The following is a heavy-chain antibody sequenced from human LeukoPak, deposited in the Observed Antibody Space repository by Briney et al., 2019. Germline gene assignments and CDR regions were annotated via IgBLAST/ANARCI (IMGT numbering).Heavy chain of an antibody. V-gene: IGHV3-30*18. CDR3: ANTFFGVVEYYYGMDV. D-gene: IGHD3-3*01. Sequence: GGSLRLSCAASGFTFSSYGMHWVRQAPGKGLEWVAVISYDGSNKYYADAVKGRFTIPIDNSKNTLYLQMNSLRAEDTAVYYCANTFFGVVEYYYGMDVWGQGTTVTVSS. CDR2: ISYDGSNK. CDR1: GFTFSSYG. J-gene: IGHJ6*02.